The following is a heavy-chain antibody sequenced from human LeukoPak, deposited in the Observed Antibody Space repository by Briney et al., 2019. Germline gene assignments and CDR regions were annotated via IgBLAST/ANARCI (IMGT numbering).Heavy chain of an antibody. CDR1: GGSISSSSYY. J-gene: IGHJ4*02. CDR3: ARHSHEIAAAEY. Sequence: SETLSLTCTVSGGSISSSSYYWGWTRQPPGKGLEWIGSFYYSGSTYYNPSLKSRVTISVDTSKNQFSLRLSSVTAADTAVYYCARHSHEIAAAEYWGQGTLVTDSS. D-gene: IGHD6-13*01. CDR2: FYYSGST. V-gene: IGHV4-39*01.